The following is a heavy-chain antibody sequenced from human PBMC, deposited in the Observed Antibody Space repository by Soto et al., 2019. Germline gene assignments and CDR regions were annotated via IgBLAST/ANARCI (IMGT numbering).Heavy chain of an antibody. CDR3: ARGYGSGSYSNWFDP. Sequence: SVKVSRKASVYSFTSYHMDRLLLEPGQGLEWMGIINPSGGSTSYAQKFQGRVTMTRDTSTSTVYMELSSLRSEDTAVYYCARGYGSGSYSNWFDPWGQGTLVTVSS. V-gene: IGHV1-46*03. J-gene: IGHJ5*02. D-gene: IGHD3-10*01. CDR1: VYSFTSYH. CDR2: INPSGGST.